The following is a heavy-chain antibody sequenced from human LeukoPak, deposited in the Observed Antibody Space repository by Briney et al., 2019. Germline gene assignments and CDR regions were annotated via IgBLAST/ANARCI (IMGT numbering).Heavy chain of an antibody. CDR2: ISGSGGST. V-gene: IGHV3-23*01. J-gene: IGHJ6*02. Sequence: GGSLRLSCAASGFTFSSYAMSWVRQAPGKGLEWVSAISGSGGSTYYADSVKGRFTISRDNSKNTLYLQMSSLRAEDTAVYYCAKDDYGDYAVVYGMDVWGQGTTVTVSS. D-gene: IGHD4-17*01. CDR3: AKDDYGDYAVVYGMDV. CDR1: GFTFSSYA.